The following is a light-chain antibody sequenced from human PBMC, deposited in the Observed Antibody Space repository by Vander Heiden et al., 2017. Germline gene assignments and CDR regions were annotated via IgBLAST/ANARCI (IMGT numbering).Light chain of an antibody. CDR3: QVWDDSSDHRV. J-gene: IGLJ3*02. Sequence: SYVLNQPHAVSVAPGQTARITCGGNNIVSKSVHWYQQKPGQAPVLVLYDDSDRPSGIPERFSGSNSGNTATLTISRVEAGDEADFYCQVWDDSSDHRVFGGGTKLTVL. CDR2: DDS. V-gene: IGLV3-21*02. CDR1: NIVSKS.